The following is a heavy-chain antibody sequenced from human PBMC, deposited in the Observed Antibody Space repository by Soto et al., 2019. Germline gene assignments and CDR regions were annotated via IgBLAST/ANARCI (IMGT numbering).Heavy chain of an antibody. CDR1: GFTVSSNY. CDR3: ARGYSYGPLDH. V-gene: IGHV3-66*01. Sequence: ESGGGLVQPGGSLRLSCAASGFTVSSNYMSWVRQAPGKGLEWVSSIYTGGTTFYADSVKGRLTISRDNSKNMLYFQMNSLRSEDTAVYYCARGYSYGPLDHWGQGTLVTVSS. CDR2: IYTGGTT. J-gene: IGHJ4*02. D-gene: IGHD5-18*01.